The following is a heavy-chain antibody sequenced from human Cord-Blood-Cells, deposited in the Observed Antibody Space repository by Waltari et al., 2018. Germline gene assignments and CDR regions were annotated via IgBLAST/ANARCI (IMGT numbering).Heavy chain of an antibody. V-gene: IGHV3-7*01. J-gene: IGHJ4*02. CDR3: AREYSSGWVDY. CDR2: IKQDGSEK. CDR1: GFTFSSYW. Sequence: EVQLVESGGGLVQPGGSLRLSCAASGFTFSSYWMSWGRQAPGKGLEWVANIKQDGSEKYYVDSVKGRFTISRDNAKNSLYLQMNSLRAEDTAVYYCAREYSSGWVDYWGQGTLVTVSS. D-gene: IGHD6-13*01.